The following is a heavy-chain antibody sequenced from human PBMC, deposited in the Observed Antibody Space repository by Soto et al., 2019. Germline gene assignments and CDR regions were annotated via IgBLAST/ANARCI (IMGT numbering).Heavy chain of an antibody. CDR3: ARDRLPDGAFDI. CDR1: GYSFTSHY. D-gene: IGHD3-16*01. CDR2: IYPGGVNI. Sequence: GASVKVSCKAIGYSFTSHYMHWVRQAPGQGLEWMGTIYPGGVNIGYAQKFKGRFTVSRDDSKNSLYLQMNSLKTEDTAVYYCARDRLPDGAFDIWGQGTLVTVSS. J-gene: IGHJ3*02. V-gene: IGHV1-46*03.